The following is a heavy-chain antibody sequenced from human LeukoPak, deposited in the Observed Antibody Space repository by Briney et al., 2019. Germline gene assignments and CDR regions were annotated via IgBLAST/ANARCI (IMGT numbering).Heavy chain of an antibody. J-gene: IGHJ4*02. Sequence: PGGSLRLSCAASGFTFSGYWMSWVRQAPGKGLEWVANIKQDGSEKYYVDSVKGRFTISRDNAKSSLYLQMNSLRAEDTAVYYCARVQHEWIMGYWGQGTLVTVSS. CDR1: GFTFSGYW. CDR2: IKQDGSEK. V-gene: IGHV3-7*01. CDR3: ARVQHEWIMGY. D-gene: IGHD5-12*01.